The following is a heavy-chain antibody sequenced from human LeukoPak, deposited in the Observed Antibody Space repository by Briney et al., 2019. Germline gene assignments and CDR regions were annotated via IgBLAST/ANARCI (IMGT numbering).Heavy chain of an antibody. J-gene: IGHJ4*02. V-gene: IGHV4-61*08. CDR2: IYYSGST. D-gene: IGHD2/OR15-2a*01. Sequence: SETLSLTCTVSGGSISSGDYYWSWIRQPPGKGLEWIGYIYYSGSTNYNPSLKSRVTFSVDTSKNQFSLKLSSVTAADTAVYYCARDRGNNYFDYWGQGTLVTVSS. CDR1: GGSISSGDYY. CDR3: ARDRGNNYFDY.